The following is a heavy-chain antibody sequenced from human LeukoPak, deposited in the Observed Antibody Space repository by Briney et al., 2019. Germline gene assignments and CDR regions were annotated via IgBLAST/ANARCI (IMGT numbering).Heavy chain of an antibody. CDR3: ARALNWNYRPDY. J-gene: IGHJ4*02. V-gene: IGHV5-51*01. Sequence: GDSLKISCQGSGYTFTTYWIAWVRQMPGKGLEWMGIISPGDSDTRYSPSFQGQVTISADKSTSTAYLQWNSLKASDSAMYYCARALNWNYRPDYWGQGTLVTVSS. D-gene: IGHD1-7*01. CDR1: GYTFTTYW. CDR2: ISPGDSDT.